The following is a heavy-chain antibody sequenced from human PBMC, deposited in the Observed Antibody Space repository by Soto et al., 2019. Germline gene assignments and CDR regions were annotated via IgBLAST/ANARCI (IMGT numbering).Heavy chain of an antibody. CDR2: IDTDGRST. D-gene: IGHD6-13*01. Sequence: PGGSLRLSCAASGFTFSSYWMHWVRQAPGKGLVWVSRIDTDGRSTNYADSVMGRFTISRDNAKNTLFLQMSTLRAEDTAVYYCAREQQLVQAPDYWGQGTLVTVSS. CDR3: AREQQLVQAPDY. CDR1: GFTFSSYW. V-gene: IGHV3-74*01. J-gene: IGHJ4*02.